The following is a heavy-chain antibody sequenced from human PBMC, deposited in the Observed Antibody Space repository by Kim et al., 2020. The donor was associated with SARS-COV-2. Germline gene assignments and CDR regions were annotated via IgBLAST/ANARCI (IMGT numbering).Heavy chain of an antibody. V-gene: IGHV3-23*01. CDR2: ISGSGGST. D-gene: IGHD6-19*01. J-gene: IGHJ4*02. Sequence: GGSLRLSCAASGFTFSSYAMSWVRQAPGKGLEWVSAISGSGGSTYYADSVKGRFTISRDNSKNTLYLQMNSLRAEDTAVYYCAKGERTWLSAVAGPFDYWGQGTLVTVSS. CDR3: AKGERTWLSAVAGPFDY. CDR1: GFTFSSYA.